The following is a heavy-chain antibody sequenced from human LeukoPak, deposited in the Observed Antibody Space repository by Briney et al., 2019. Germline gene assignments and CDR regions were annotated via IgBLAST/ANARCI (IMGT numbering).Heavy chain of an antibody. Sequence: GESLKISCKGSAYSFTRYWIGWVRQTPGKGLEWMGIIYPGDSDTKYSPSFQGQVTISADKSINTAYLQWSSLKASDTAMYYCATYSNNWYYFDYWGQGTLVTVSS. CDR1: AYSFTRYW. CDR3: ATYSNNWYYFDY. V-gene: IGHV5-51*01. J-gene: IGHJ4*02. CDR2: IYPGDSDT. D-gene: IGHD1-26*01.